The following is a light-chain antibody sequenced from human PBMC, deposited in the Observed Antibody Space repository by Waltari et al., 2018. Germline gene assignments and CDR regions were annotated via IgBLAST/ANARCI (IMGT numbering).Light chain of an antibody. Sequence: EIVWTQSPSTLSLSPGERATLSCRASQRVSNFLAWYQQKPGQPPRLLIYEASKRATGIPARFSGSGSGTDFTLTISSLEPEDFAVYFCQQRANWPPLTFGGGTKVEIK. J-gene: IGKJ4*01. CDR3: QQRANWPPLT. V-gene: IGKV3-11*01. CDR2: EAS. CDR1: QRVSNF.